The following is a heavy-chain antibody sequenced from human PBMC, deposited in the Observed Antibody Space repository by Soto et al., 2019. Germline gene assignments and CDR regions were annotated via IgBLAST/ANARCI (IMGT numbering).Heavy chain of an antibody. Sequence: SETLSLTCTVSGGSISSGGYYWSWIRQHPGKGLEWIGYIYYSGSTYYNPSLKNRVTISVDTSKNQFSLKLSSVTAADTAVYYCARDLRIAAAGNYYYYYGMDVWGQGTTVTVSS. D-gene: IGHD6-13*01. CDR3: ARDLRIAAAGNYYYYYGMDV. J-gene: IGHJ6*02. CDR1: GGSISSGGYY. CDR2: IYYSGST. V-gene: IGHV4-31*03.